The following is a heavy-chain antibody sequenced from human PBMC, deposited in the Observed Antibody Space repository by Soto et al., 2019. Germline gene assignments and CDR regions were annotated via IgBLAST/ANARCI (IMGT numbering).Heavy chain of an antibody. Sequence: EGQLLESGGGLVQPGVSLRLSCAASGFTFSSYAMTWVRQAPGKGLEWVSAISAGGGSTYYADSLKGRFTISRDNSKNTLYLQMHGLRAEDTAVYYCARVPPGDFWNERGNWFDPWGQGTLVTVSS. CDR1: GFTFSSYA. CDR2: ISAGGGST. V-gene: IGHV3-23*01. D-gene: IGHD3-3*01. CDR3: ARVPPGDFWNERGNWFDP. J-gene: IGHJ5*02.